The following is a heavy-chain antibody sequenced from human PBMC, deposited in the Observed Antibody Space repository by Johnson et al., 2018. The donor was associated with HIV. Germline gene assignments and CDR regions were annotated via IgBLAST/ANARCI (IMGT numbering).Heavy chain of an antibody. J-gene: IGHJ3*02. CDR2: TYYEGINK. Sequence: VQLVESGGGVVQPGRSLRLSCAASGFTFDDYAMHWVRQAPGKGLEWMALTYYEGINKYYADSVKGRFTISRDNSKNTLYLQMNSLRAEDTAVYYCAKCGDADAFDIWGQGTMVTVSS. CDR3: AKCGDADAFDI. CDR1: GFTFDDYA. V-gene: IGHV3-30*18. D-gene: IGHD3-10*01.